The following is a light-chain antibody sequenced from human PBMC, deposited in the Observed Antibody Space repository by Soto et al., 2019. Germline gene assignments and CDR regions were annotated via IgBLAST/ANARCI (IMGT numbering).Light chain of an antibody. V-gene: IGLV2-8*01. J-gene: IGLJ2*01. Sequence: QSALTQPPSASGSPGQSVTISCTGTSSDIGYYNYVSWYQQHPGKAPKLMIYEVNKRPSGVPDRFSGSRSCNTASLTVSGLQAEDEAAYYCSSHAGRNNYVLFGGGTKLTVL. CDR1: SSDIGYYNY. CDR3: SSHAGRNNYVL. CDR2: EVN.